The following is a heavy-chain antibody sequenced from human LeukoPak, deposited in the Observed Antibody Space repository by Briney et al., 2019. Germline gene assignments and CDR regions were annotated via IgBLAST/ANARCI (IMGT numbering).Heavy chain of an antibody. CDR3: ARGRYGSGSYYHRHDFDY. Sequence: PSETLSLTCTVSGGSISSSSYYWGWIRQPPGKGLEWIGEINHSGSTNYNPSLKSRVTISVDTSKNQFSLKLSSVTAADTAVYYCARGRYGSGSYYHRHDFDYWGQGTLVTVSS. CDR1: GGSISSSSYY. J-gene: IGHJ4*02. D-gene: IGHD3-10*01. V-gene: IGHV4-39*07. CDR2: INHSGST.